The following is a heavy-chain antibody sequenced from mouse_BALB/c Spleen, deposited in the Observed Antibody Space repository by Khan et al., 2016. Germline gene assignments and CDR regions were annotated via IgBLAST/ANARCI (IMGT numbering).Heavy chain of an antibody. V-gene: IGHV2-3*01. CDR3: AKSPNWRNYTMDY. Sequence: QVQLKESGPGLVAPSQSLSITCTVSGFSLTSYGVSWVRQPPGKGLEWLGVMWGDGSSNYHSALISRLSISKDNSKSQVFLKLNSLQIDDTATYYCAKSPNWRNYTMDYWGQGTSVTVSS. CDR1: GFSLTSYG. D-gene: IGHD4-1*01. CDR2: MWGDGSS. J-gene: IGHJ4*01.